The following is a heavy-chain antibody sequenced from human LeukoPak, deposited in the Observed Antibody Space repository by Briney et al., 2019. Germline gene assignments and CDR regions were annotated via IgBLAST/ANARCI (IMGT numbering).Heavy chain of an antibody. Sequence: GGSLRLSCAASGFAFSTYWMDWVRQAPGKGLEWVGNINQDGSVKHCVDSVRGRFTISRDNARNSVYLQMSALRVEDTAVYYCTRDFVFWGQGSLVTASS. V-gene: IGHV3-7*01. J-gene: IGHJ4*02. CDR2: INQDGSVK. CDR1: GFAFSTYW. CDR3: TRDFVF. D-gene: IGHD3-3*01.